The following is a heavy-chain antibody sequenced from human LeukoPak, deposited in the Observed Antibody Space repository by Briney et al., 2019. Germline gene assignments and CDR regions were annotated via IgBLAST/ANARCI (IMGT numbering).Heavy chain of an antibody. Sequence: ASVKVSCKASGYTFASYDINWVRQATGQGLEWMGWMNPNSGNTGYAQKFQGRVTITRNTSISTAYMELSSLRAEDTAVYYCAKDSKLRYFDWLLTTGEYWGQGTLVTVSS. V-gene: IGHV1-8*03. CDR3: AKDSKLRYFDWLLTTGEY. D-gene: IGHD3-9*01. CDR1: GYTFASYD. J-gene: IGHJ4*02. CDR2: MNPNSGNT.